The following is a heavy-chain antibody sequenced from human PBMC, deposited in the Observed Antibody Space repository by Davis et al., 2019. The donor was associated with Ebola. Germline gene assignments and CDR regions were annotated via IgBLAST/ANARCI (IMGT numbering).Heavy chain of an antibody. CDR3: ANEIRPNDY. V-gene: IGHV3-23*01. CDR1: GFTFSTYL. CDR2: ISISADRT. J-gene: IGHJ4*02. Sequence: GESLKISCAASGFTFSTYLMSWFRQAPGKGLQWVSSISISADRTYYADSVKGRFTISRDNFVDTLYLQMNSLRAEDTAVYYCANEIRPNDYWGQGTLVTVSS.